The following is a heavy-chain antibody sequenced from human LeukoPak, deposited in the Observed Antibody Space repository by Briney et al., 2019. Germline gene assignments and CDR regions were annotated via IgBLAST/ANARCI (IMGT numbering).Heavy chain of an antibody. CDR2: INQGRSVK. Sequence: GGSLRLSCAASGFTFRSYWVSWVRQAPGKGLEWVANINQGRSVKYYVDSVKGRFTISRDDAKNSLYLQMNSLRAEDTAVYYCARLSALGYDFWSGYHGYYFDYWGQGTLVTVSS. D-gene: IGHD3-3*01. V-gene: IGHV3-7*01. CDR1: GFTFRSYW. J-gene: IGHJ4*02. CDR3: ARLSALGYDFWSGYHGYYFDY.